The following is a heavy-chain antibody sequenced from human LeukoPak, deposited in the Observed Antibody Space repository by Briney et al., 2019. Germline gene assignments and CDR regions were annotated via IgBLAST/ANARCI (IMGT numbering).Heavy chain of an antibody. CDR1: GVNLWNTG. J-gene: IGHJ3*02. V-gene: IGHV3-23*01. D-gene: IGHD5-24*01. CDR2: IGGGGSDT. Sequence: GGSLRLSCAVAGVNLWNTGMSWVRQAPGKGLEWVSAIGGGGSDTKYTDSAKGRFTILRDISKNTKYAQMNSLRAGDTAVYFCAKDVFRWAFDIWGQGTMVTVSA. CDR3: AKDVFRWAFDI.